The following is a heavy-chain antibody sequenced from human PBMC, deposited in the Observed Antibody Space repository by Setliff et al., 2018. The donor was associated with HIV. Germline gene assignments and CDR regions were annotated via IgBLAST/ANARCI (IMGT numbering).Heavy chain of an antibody. V-gene: IGHV4-4*07. D-gene: IGHD1-7*01. Sequence: PSETLSLTCTVSGGSISSYYWSWIQQPAGKRLEFIGRISAAGTINYNPSLRSRVTLSVDTSENQFSLTVNSVTAADTATYYCLLDVPLILRTSPPLWGQGTPVTSPQ. CDR2: ISAAGTI. CDR1: GGSISSYY. CDR3: LLDVPLILRTSPPL. J-gene: IGHJ4*02.